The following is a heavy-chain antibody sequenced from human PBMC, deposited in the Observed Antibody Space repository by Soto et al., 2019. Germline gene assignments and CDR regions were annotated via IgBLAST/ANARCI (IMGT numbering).Heavy chain of an antibody. Sequence: QVQLVESGGGVVQPGRSLRLSCAASGFPFTTYGMHWVREGPGKGLDWVAAISYDGSNKFYADSVKGRFTISRDNPKNTLYLQMNSLRPEDTALYYCVGGQYYFDYRGQGTLVIVSS. J-gene: IGHJ4*02. CDR2: ISYDGSNK. CDR1: GFPFTTYG. CDR3: VGGQYYFDY. V-gene: IGHV3-30*03. D-gene: IGHD3-10*01.